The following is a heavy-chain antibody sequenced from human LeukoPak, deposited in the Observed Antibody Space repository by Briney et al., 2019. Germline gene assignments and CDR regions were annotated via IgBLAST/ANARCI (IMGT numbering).Heavy chain of an antibody. CDR2: IIPIFGTA. CDR3: ARGPGGYSSVSRYFQH. Sequence: ASVKVSCKASGGTFSSYAISWVRQAPGQGLEWMGGIIPIFGTANYAQKFQGRVTITTDESTRTAYMELSSLRSEDTAVYYCARGPGGYSSVSRYFQHWGQGTLVTVSS. D-gene: IGHD6-25*01. V-gene: IGHV1-69*05. J-gene: IGHJ1*01. CDR1: GGTFSSYA.